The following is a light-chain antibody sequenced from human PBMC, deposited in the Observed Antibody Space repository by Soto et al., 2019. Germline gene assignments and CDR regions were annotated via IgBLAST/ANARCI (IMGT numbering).Light chain of an antibody. CDR3: QHYGGAPRT. CDR2: GAS. J-gene: IGKJ1*01. Sequence: EIVLTQSPGTLSLSPGERATLSCRASQSISSSYLAWFQQKPGQAPRLLIFGASSRATGIPDRFSGSGSDTDFTLTISRLEPEDFAVYYCQHYGGAPRTFGQGTKVEFK. CDR1: QSISSSY. V-gene: IGKV3-20*01.